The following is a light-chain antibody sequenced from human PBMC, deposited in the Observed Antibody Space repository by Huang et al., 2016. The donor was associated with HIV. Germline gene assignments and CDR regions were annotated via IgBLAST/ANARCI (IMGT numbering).Light chain of an antibody. V-gene: IGKV1-NL1*01. J-gene: IGKJ4*01. CDR1: PDIRNS. Sequence: DIQMTQSPSSLSASVGGRVTIACRASPDIRNSLAWSQQKPGKAPKLHLYAASRLGSGGPPRFRGGGSGTYDTLTISGLQPEDFATYYCQQYYTPPLTFGGGTKVEIK. CDR2: AAS. CDR3: QQYYTPPLT.